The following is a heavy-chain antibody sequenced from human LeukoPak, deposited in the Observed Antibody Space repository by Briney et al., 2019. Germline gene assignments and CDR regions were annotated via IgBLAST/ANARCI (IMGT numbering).Heavy chain of an antibody. J-gene: IGHJ4*02. D-gene: IGHD4-17*01. CDR1: GGSISSSSYY. Sequence: SETLSLTCTLSGGSISSSSYYWGWIRQPPGKGLEWIGSIYYSGSTYYNPSLKSRVTISVDTSKNQFSLKLSSVTAADTAVYYCARATVTMLVDYWGQGTLVTVSS. V-gene: IGHV4-39*01. CDR2: IYYSGST. CDR3: ARATVTMLVDY.